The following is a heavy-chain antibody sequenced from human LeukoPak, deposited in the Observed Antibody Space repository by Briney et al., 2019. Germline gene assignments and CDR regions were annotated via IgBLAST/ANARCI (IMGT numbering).Heavy chain of an antibody. CDR1: GGSISSFY. CDR2: IYYTGST. J-gene: IGHJ6*03. CDR3: ARVVYSGYDFRGAMDV. Sequence: SETLSLTCTVSGGSISSFYWSWIRQPPGKGLEWIGYIYYTGSTNYNSSLKSRVTISVDTSKNQFSLKLSSVTAADTAVYYCARVVYSGYDFRGAMDVWGKGTTVTVSS. V-gene: IGHV4-59*01. D-gene: IGHD5-12*01.